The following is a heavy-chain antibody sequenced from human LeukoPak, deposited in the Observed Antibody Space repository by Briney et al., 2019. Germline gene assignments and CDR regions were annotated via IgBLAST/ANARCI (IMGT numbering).Heavy chain of an antibody. CDR1: GFTFSSFW. V-gene: IGHV3-7*01. Sequence: GGSLRLSCAASGFTFSSFWMRWVRQAPGKGLEWVANIKDDGSVQHYEDSVKGRFTISRDNAKQALYLQMNSLRAEDTAVYYCARERIATASAGDYWGQGTLVTVSS. CDR2: IKDDGSVQ. J-gene: IGHJ4*02. CDR3: ARERIATASAGDY. D-gene: IGHD6-13*01.